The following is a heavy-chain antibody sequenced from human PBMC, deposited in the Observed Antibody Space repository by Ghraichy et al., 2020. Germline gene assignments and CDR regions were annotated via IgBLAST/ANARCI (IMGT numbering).Heavy chain of an antibody. Sequence: SETLSLTCTVSDGSISSSSYYWGWIRKPPGRGLDWIGNIYYIGGTFYNPSLKSRVTLSVDTSKNQFSLKLSSVIAADTAVYYCARLPLYSSGSYSPNYSPHYFDYWGQGTLVTVSS. CDR3: ARLPLYSSGSYSPNYSPHYFDY. V-gene: IGHV4-39*01. J-gene: IGHJ4*02. D-gene: IGHD3-22*01. CDR2: IYYIGGT. CDR1: DGSISSSSYY.